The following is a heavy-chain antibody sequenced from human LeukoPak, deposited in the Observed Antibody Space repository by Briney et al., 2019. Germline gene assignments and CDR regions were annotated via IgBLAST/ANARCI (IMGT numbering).Heavy chain of an antibody. CDR2: IKQDGSEK. D-gene: IGHD6-6*01. Sequence: GGSLRLSCAASGFTFSTYWMSWVRQAPGKGLEWVANIKQDGSEKYYVDSVKGRFTISRDNTKNSLYLQMSSLRAEDTAVYYCARTRRYSTSLHYYYDMDVWGQGTTVTVS. CDR3: ARTRRYSTSLHYYYDMDV. V-gene: IGHV3-7*01. CDR1: GFTFSTYW. J-gene: IGHJ6*02.